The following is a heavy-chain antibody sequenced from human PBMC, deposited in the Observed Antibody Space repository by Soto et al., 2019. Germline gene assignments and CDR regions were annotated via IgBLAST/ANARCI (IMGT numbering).Heavy chain of an antibody. CDR1: GGSISRYF. CDR3: ARSLRNDFFDF. V-gene: IGHV4-59*01. D-gene: IGHD3-3*01. CDR2: IFYTGST. Sequence: QVQLQESGPGLVKPSETLSLTCTVSGGSISRYFWTWIRQPPGKGLVFIGYIFYTGSTNYNPSLKSRVFISLGTSKSQFSRKVSSVLAADTAVSYCARSLRNDFFDFWGQVALITVSS. J-gene: IGHJ4*02.